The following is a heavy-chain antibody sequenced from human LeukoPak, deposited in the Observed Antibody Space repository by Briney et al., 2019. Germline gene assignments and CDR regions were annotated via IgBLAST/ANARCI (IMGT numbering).Heavy chain of an antibody. CDR2: IYYSGST. D-gene: IGHD3-22*01. V-gene: IGHV4-59*01. Sequence: SETLSLTCTVSGGSLSSYYWSWIRQPPGKGLEWIGYIYYSGSTNYNPSLKSRVTISVDTSKNQFSLKLSSVTAADTAVYYCARGRFGSYYDSSGYKYFDYWGQGTLVTVSS. J-gene: IGHJ4*02. CDR3: ARGRFGSYYDSSGYKYFDY. CDR1: GGSLSSYY.